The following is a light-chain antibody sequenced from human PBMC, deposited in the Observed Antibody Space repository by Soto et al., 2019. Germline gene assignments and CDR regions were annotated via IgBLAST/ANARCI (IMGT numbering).Light chain of an antibody. CDR3: KSYAGSNTYV. J-gene: IGLJ1*01. CDR1: KNDVGFYDF. V-gene: IGLV2-8*01. CDR2: EVV. Sequence: QSVLTQPPSASGSPGQSVIISCTGTKNDVGFYDFVSWYQHHPGKAPRLIIYEVVQRPSGVPDRFSGSKSGNTASLTVSGLQAADEADYFCKSYAGSNTYVFGSGTKVTVL.